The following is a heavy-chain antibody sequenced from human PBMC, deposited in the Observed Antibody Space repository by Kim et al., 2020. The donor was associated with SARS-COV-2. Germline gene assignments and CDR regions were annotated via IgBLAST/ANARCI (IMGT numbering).Heavy chain of an antibody. CDR2: ISSSSSYI. CDR3: ARVRSRLYYYGMDV. CDR1: GFTFSSYS. V-gene: IGHV3-21*01. Sequence: GGSLRLSCAASGFTFSSYSMNWVRQAPGKGLEWVSSISSSSSYIYYADSVKGRFTISRDNAKNSLYLQMNSLRAEDTAVYYCARVRSRLYYYGMDVWGQGTTVTVSS. J-gene: IGHJ6*02.